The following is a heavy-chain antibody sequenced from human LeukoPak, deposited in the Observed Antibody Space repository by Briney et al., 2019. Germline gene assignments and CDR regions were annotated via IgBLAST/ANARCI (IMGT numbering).Heavy chain of an antibody. D-gene: IGHD3-9*01. CDR3: ARVRYFDWFHYYGMDV. J-gene: IGHJ6*02. CDR1: GYRFTSQY. Sequence: ASVKVSCKASGYRFTSQYVHWVRQAPGQGLEWMGIINPTGGSTRNAQKFQGRFSMTGDTSTSTVYMELSRLRSEDTAVYYCARVRYFDWFHYYGMDVWGQGTTVTVSS. V-gene: IGHV1-46*01. CDR2: INPTGGST.